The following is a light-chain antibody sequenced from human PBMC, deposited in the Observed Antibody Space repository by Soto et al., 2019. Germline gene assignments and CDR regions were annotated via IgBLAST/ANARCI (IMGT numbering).Light chain of an antibody. CDR2: EVR. V-gene: IGLV2-14*01. Sequence: QSALTQPASVSGSPGQSMTISCTETSSDIGGYDYVSWYQQRPGKAPKLMIYEVRYRPSGVSNRFSGSKSGNTASLTISGLQAEDEADYYCCSYTRTSNHYFFGSGTKVTVL. J-gene: IGLJ1*01. CDR1: SSDIGGYDY. CDR3: CSYTRTSNHYF.